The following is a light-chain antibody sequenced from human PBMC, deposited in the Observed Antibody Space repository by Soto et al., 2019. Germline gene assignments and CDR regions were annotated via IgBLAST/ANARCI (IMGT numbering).Light chain of an antibody. CDR2: DTF. Sequence: EIVLTQFPATLSLSPEEDETLSCRASQSFCTSLAWYQQRPAQAPRLLIYDTFKVAAGVPARFSGRGSGAAFTLAISGREPDGCAVCAGQRGGILGGGTEVVIK. CDR1: QSFCTS. J-gene: IGKJ4*01. CDR3: QRGGI. V-gene: IGKV3-11*01.